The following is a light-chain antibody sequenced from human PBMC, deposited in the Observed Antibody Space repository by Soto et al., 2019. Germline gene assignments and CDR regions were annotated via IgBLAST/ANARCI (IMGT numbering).Light chain of an antibody. V-gene: IGKV3-15*01. CDR1: QSVSNK. J-gene: IGKJ5*01. CDR3: QQYNSWSAIT. Sequence: EILLTQSPATLSVSPGERVTLSCRASQSVSNKLAWYQQQPGQAPRVLIYDTSTKATGLPARFSGSGSGRDFSLTISSLQSEDSAVYYCQQYNSWSAITFGQGTRLEI. CDR2: DTS.